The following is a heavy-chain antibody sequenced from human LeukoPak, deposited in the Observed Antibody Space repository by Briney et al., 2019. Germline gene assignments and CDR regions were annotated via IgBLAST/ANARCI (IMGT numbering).Heavy chain of an antibody. CDR3: ARGRTIFGNSPPGY. J-gene: IGHJ4*02. CDR2: ISHDGFI. V-gene: IGHV3-74*01. D-gene: IGHD3-3*01. Sequence: PGGSLRLSCAASGFTFSSYAMHWVRQAPGKGLVWVSRISHDGFISYADSVKGRFTISRDNSKNTLYLQMNSLRAEDTAVYYCARGRTIFGNSPPGYWGQGTLVTVSS. CDR1: GFTFSSYA.